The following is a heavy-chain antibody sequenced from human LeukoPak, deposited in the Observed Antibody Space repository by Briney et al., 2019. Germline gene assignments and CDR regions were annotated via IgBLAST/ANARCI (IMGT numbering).Heavy chain of an antibody. CDR2: IWYDGSNK. J-gene: IGHJ4*02. Sequence: GSLRLSCAASGFTFSSYGMHWVRQAPGKGLEWVAVIWYDGSNKYYADSVKGRFTISRDNSKNTLYLQMNSLRAEDTAVYYCARDGVGATTYDYWGQGTLVTVSS. CDR1: GFTFSSYG. CDR3: ARDGVGATTYDY. D-gene: IGHD1-26*01. V-gene: IGHV3-33*01.